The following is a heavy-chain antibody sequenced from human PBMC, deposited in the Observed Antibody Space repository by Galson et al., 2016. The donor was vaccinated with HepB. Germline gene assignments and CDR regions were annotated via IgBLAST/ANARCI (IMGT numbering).Heavy chain of an antibody. J-gene: IGHJ4*02. CDR2: ISGTGVNT. Sequence: SLRLSCAGSGFIFRGYGMHWVRQAPGKGLEWVSSISGTGVNTYYADSVKGRFTVSRDNSKNTLYLLMNSLRDEDTALYYCAKGRLNWSYGDFWGQGTLVTVSS. V-gene: IGHV3-23*01. D-gene: IGHD1-7*01. CDR3: AKGRLNWSYGDF. CDR1: GFIFRGYG.